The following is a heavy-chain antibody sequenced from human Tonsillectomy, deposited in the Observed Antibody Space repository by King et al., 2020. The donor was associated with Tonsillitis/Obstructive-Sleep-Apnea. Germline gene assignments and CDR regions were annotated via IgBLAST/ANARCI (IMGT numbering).Heavy chain of an antibody. D-gene: IGHD2-2*01. CDR2: IYYSGGS. J-gene: IGHJ6*03. CDR3: ARGVPYQRLYFYMDV. V-gene: IGHV4-59*01. Sequence: QLQESGPGPVKPSETLSLTCTVSGGSMNYYFWSWIRQPPGKGLELVGYIYYSGGSNYSPSLKSRVTISVDRSKSQFSLKLGSVTAADTAVCYCARGVPYQRLYFYMDVWGKGTTVTVSS. CDR1: GGSMNYYF.